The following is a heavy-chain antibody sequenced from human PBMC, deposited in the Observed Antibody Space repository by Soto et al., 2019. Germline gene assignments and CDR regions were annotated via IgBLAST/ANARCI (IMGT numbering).Heavy chain of an antibody. CDR3: ARARGKAYSSSPIWYFDL. J-gene: IGHJ2*01. V-gene: IGHV4-31*03. CDR1: GGSISSGDYY. CDR2: IYYSGST. Sequence: QVQLQESGPGLVKPSPTLSLTCTVSGGSISSGDYYWSWILQHPGKGLEWIGCIYYSGSTYYNPSLKSRVTISVDTSNHQFSLKLSSVTAADTAVYYCARARGKAYSSSPIWYFDLWGRGTLVTVSS. D-gene: IGHD6-6*01.